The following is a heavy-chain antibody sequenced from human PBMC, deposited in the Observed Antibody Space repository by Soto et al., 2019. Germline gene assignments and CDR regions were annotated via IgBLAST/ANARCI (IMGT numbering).Heavy chain of an antibody. D-gene: IGHD4-4*01. V-gene: IGHV3-23*01. J-gene: IGHJ4*02. CDR3: AKGNIVTASDY. CDR1: GFTFNSYA. CDR2: ISGSGVST. Sequence: EVQLLESGGGLVQPGGSLRVSCVASGFTFNSYAMSWVRQAPGKGLEWVSVISGSGVSTYYADSVKGRFTISRDNSKNRLYLQMNSLRAEDTAVYYCAKGNIVTASDYWGQGTLITVSS.